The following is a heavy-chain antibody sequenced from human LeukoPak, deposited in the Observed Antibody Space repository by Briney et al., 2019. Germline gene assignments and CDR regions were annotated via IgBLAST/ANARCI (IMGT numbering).Heavy chain of an antibody. V-gene: IGHV3-66*02. CDR2: IYSGGST. Sequence: GGSLRLSCAASGFTVSSNYMTWVRQAPGKGLEWVSLIYSGGSTYYAASVQGRFTISRDNSKNTPYLQMNSLRPEDTAMYYCARNAYSSGWYNWFDPWGQGTLVTVSS. CDR3: ARNAYSSGWYNWFDP. CDR1: GFTVSSNY. D-gene: IGHD6-19*01. J-gene: IGHJ5*02.